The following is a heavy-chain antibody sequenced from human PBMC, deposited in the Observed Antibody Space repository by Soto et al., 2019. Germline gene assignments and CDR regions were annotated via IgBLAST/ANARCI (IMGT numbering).Heavy chain of an antibody. CDR1: GYSFTSYW. D-gene: IGHD3-22*01. J-gene: IGHJ3*02. CDR2: IYPGDSDT. Sequence: EVQLVQSGAEVKKPGESLKISCKGSGYSFTSYWIGWVRQMPGKGLEWMGIIYPGDSDTRYSPSFQGQVTISADKSISTAYLQWSSLKASDTAMYYCARLGYDSSGPPRPDAFDIWGQGTMVTVSS. CDR3: ARLGYDSSGPPRPDAFDI. V-gene: IGHV5-51*03.